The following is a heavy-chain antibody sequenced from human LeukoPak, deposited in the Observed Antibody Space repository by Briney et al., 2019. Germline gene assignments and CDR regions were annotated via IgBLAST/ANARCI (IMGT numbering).Heavy chain of an antibody. CDR1: GFTFSSYG. CDR2: ISYDGSNK. Sequence: GGSLRLSCAASGFTFSSYGMHWVRQAPGKGLEWVAVISYDGSNKYYADSVKGRFTISRDNSKNTLYLQMNSLRAEDTAVYYCEKGRSSGSYSDWFDPWGQGTLVTVSS. J-gene: IGHJ5*02. D-gene: IGHD1-26*01. V-gene: IGHV3-30*18. CDR3: EKGRSSGSYSDWFDP.